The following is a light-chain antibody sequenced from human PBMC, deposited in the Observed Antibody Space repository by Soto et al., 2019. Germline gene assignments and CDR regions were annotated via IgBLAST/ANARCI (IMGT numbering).Light chain of an antibody. V-gene: IGKV3-11*01. Sequence: EIVLTQSPATLSLSPGERATLSCSASQSVSSYLAWYQQKPGQAPRLLIYDASNRATGIPARFSGSGSGTDFTLTISSLEPEDFAVYYCQQRSNWPPSTFGQGTRLEIK. J-gene: IGKJ5*01. CDR3: QQRSNWPPST. CDR2: DAS. CDR1: QSVSSY.